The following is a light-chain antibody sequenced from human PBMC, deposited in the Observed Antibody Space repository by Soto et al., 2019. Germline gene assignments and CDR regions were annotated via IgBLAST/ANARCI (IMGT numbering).Light chain of an antibody. CDR1: QSVSGSY. Sequence: EIVLTQSPGTLSLSPGERATLSCRASQSVSGSYLAWYQQKPGQAPRLFIYGTSSRATGIPDRFSGSGSGTDFTLTISSLEPEDFAVYYCQQRSNWPITFGQGTRLEI. CDR3: QQRSNWPIT. V-gene: IGKV3D-20*02. J-gene: IGKJ5*01. CDR2: GTS.